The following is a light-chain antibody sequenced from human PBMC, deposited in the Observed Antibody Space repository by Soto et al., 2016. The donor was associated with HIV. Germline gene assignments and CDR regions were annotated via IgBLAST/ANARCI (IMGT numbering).Light chain of an antibody. J-gene: IGLJ2*01. V-gene: IGLV3-21*03. CDR2: DDR. Sequence: SYVLTQPAAVPVAPGKPATITCGGDNLGSQSIHWYQQKPGQAPVLVVYDDRARPSGIPERFSGSNSGNTATLTISRVEVGDEADYYCQVWDSRSDRLFGGGTKLTVL. CDR1: NLGSQS. CDR3: QVWDSRSDRL.